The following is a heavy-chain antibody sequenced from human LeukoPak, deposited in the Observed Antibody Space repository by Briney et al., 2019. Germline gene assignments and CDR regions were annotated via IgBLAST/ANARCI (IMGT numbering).Heavy chain of an antibody. CDR1: GYTLTSYG. CDR3: ARTLGATTAFDI. D-gene: IGHD1-26*01. V-gene: IGHV1-18*01. CDR2: ISAYSGNT. J-gene: IGHJ3*02. Sequence: GASVKVSCKASGYTLTSYGLSWVRQAPGQGLEGMGWISAYSGNTNYAQKLQGRVTMTKDTSTSTAYMELRTLRSDDTAVYYCARTLGATTAFDIWGQGTVVTVSS.